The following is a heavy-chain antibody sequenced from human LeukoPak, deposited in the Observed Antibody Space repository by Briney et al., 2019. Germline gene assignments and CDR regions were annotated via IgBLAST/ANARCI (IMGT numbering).Heavy chain of an antibody. V-gene: IGHV3-20*04. J-gene: IGHJ3*02. CDR1: GFTFDDYG. Sequence: GGSLRLSCAASGFTFDDYGMSWVRHAPGKGLEWVSGINWNGGSTGYADSVKGRFTISRDNAKKSLYLQMNSLRAEDTALYYCARDGDYGWGAFDIWGQGTMVTVSS. CDR2: INWNGGST. CDR3: ARDGDYGWGAFDI. D-gene: IGHD4-17*01.